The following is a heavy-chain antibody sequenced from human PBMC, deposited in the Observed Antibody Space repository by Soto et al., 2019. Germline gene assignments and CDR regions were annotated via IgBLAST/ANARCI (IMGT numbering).Heavy chain of an antibody. Sequence: GSLRLSCAASGFTFSSYGMSWVRQAPGKGLEWVSAINTNGGSTFYADSVKGRFTISRDNSKNTLYLQMNSLRAEDTAGYCCAKGFYDSSGNHPHWFDPWGQGTLVTVSS. V-gene: IGHV3-23*01. D-gene: IGHD3-22*01. CDR3: AKGFYDSSGNHPHWFDP. CDR1: GFTFSSYG. CDR2: INTNGGST. J-gene: IGHJ5*02.